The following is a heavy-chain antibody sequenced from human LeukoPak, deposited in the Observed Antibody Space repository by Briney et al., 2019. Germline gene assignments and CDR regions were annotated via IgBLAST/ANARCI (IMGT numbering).Heavy chain of an antibody. CDR3: ARVDSSSSGSY. Sequence: TGGSLRLSCAASGFTFSSYEMNWVRQAPGKGLEWVSSISSSSSYIYYADSVKGRFTISRDNAKNSLYLQMNSLRAEDTAVYYCARVDSSSSGSYWGQGTLVTVSS. J-gene: IGHJ4*02. V-gene: IGHV3-21*01. CDR2: ISSSSSYI. CDR1: GFTFSSYE. D-gene: IGHD6-6*01.